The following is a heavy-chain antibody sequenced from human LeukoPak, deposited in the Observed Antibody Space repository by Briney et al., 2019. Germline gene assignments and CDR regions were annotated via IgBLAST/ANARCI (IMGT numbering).Heavy chain of an antibody. Sequence: ASVTVSCKASGYTFTGYYMHWVRQAPGQGLEWMGWINPNSGGTNYAQKFQGRVTMTRDTSISTAYMELSRLRSDDTAVYYCARLTSVTTWGENYWGQGTLVTVSS. V-gene: IGHV1-2*02. CDR1: GYTFTGYY. CDR3: ARLTSVTTWGENY. CDR2: INPNSGGT. J-gene: IGHJ4*02. D-gene: IGHD4-17*01.